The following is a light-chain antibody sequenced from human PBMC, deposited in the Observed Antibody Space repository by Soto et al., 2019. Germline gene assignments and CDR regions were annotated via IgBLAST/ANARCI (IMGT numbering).Light chain of an antibody. CDR2: WAS. Sequence: DIVMTQSPDSLAVSLGERATINCKSSQSIFYSSNNKNYLTWYQQKPGRPPKLLIYWASTRESGVPDRFSGSGSGTDFTLTISSLQAEDVAVYYCQQYYSTPWTFGQGTKVDI. J-gene: IGKJ1*01. V-gene: IGKV4-1*01. CDR1: QSIFYSSNNKNY. CDR3: QQYYSTPWT.